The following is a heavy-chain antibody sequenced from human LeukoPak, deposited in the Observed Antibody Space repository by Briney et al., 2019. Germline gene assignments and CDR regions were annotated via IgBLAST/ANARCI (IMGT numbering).Heavy chain of an antibody. CDR3: ARLDDAFDV. Sequence: GGSLRLSCAASGFTFSTYSMNWVRQAPGKGLEWVSYISSSSSTIYYADSVKGRFTISRDNAKNSLYLQMNRLRAEDTAVYYCARLDDAFDVWGQGTMVTVSS. CDR1: GFTFSTYS. J-gene: IGHJ3*01. CDR2: ISSSSSTI. V-gene: IGHV3-48*01. D-gene: IGHD3-9*01.